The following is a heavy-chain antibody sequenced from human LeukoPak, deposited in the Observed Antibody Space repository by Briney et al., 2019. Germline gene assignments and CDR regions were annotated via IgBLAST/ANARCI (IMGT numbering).Heavy chain of an antibody. CDR2: IGYDGSNK. V-gene: IGHV3-33*01. CDR1: GFTFSSYG. Sequence: PGGSLRLSCAASGFTFSSYGMHWVRQAPGKGLEWVAVIGYDGSNKYYADSVQGRFIISRDNSKNTLFLQMNSLRAEDTAVYYCARGVGSTTYYAMDVWGQGTTVTVSS. J-gene: IGHJ6*02. CDR3: ARGVGSTTYYAMDV. D-gene: IGHD2-2*01.